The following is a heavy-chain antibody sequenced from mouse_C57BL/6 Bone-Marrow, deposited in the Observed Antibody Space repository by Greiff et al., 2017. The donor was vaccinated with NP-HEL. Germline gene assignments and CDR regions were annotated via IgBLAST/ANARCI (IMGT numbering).Heavy chain of an antibody. Sequence: VQLQESGPELVKPGASVKISCKASGYAFSSSWMNWVKQRPGKGLEWIGRIYPGDGDTNYNGKFKGKATLTADKSSSTAYMQLSSLTSEDSAVYFCARWGVKVLLDYWGQGTTLTVSS. CDR2: IYPGDGDT. CDR3: ARWGVKVLLDY. D-gene: IGHD1-3*01. CDR1: GYAFSSSW. J-gene: IGHJ2*01. V-gene: IGHV1-82*01.